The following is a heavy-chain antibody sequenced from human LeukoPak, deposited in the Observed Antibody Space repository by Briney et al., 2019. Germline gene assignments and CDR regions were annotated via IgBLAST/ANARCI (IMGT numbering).Heavy chain of an antibody. CDR2: IYSGGST. Sequence: GGSLRLSCAASGFTVSSNYMSWVRQAPGKGLEWVSVIYSGGSTYYPDSVKGRFTISRDNSKNTLYLQMNSLRAEDTAVYYCARGEGATDYLDYWGQGTLVTVSS. CDR1: GFTVSSNY. D-gene: IGHD1-26*01. J-gene: IGHJ4*02. V-gene: IGHV3-53*01. CDR3: ARGEGATDYLDY.